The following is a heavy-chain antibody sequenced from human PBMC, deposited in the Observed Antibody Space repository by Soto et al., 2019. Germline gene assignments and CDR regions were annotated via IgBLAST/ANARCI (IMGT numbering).Heavy chain of an antibody. Sequence: EVQLVESGGGLVQPGGSLRLSCAASGLTVSSNYMSWVRQAPGKGLEWVSVMCSGGSTYYADSVKGRFIISRDNYKNTLYLQMDSLRVEATAVYYCARDSSLHQPLFYGMDVWGQGTTVTVSS. V-gene: IGHV3-66*01. CDR3: ARDSSLHQPLFYGMDV. CDR1: GLTVSSNY. CDR2: MCSGGST. D-gene: IGHD2-2*01. J-gene: IGHJ6*02.